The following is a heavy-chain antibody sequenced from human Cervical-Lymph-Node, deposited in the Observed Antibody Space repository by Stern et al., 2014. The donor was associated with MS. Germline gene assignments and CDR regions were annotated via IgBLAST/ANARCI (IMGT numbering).Heavy chain of an antibody. V-gene: IGHV4-59*08. CDR2: IYYSGST. D-gene: IGHD6-19*01. Sequence: VQLVESGPGLVKPSETLSLTCTVSGGSISSYYWSWIRQPPGKGLEWIGYIYYSGSTNYNPSLKSRVTISVDTSKNPFSLKLSSVTAADTAVYYCARQAGTLRRANFDYWGQGTLVTVSS. CDR3: ARQAGTLRRANFDY. J-gene: IGHJ4*02. CDR1: GGSISSYY.